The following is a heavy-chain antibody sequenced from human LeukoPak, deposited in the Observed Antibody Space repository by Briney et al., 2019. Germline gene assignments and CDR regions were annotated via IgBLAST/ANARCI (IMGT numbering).Heavy chain of an antibody. D-gene: IGHD2/OR15-2a*01. CDR2: INQDASGK. J-gene: IGHJ6*03. Sequence: GGSLRLSCTASGFTFSSYWMSWVRQAPGEGLEWVANINQDASGKYYVDSVKGRFTISRDNAKNSLYLQMNSLRAEDTAVYYCARGIYSTDLYFYMDVWGKGTTVTVYS. V-gene: IGHV3-7*01. CDR1: GFTFSSYW. CDR3: ARGIYSTDLYFYMDV.